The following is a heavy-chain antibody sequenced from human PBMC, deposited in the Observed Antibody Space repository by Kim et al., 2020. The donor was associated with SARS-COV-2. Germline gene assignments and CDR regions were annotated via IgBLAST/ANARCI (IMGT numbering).Heavy chain of an antibody. D-gene: IGHD3-9*01. CDR1: GGSISSSSYY. Sequence: SETLSLTCTVSGGSISSSSYYWGWIRQPPGKGLEWIGSIYYSGSTYYNPSLKSRVTISVDTSKNQFSLKLSSVTAADTAVYYCARDPQVLRYFDWWGQGTLVTVSS. CDR2: IYYSGST. V-gene: IGHV4-39*07. J-gene: IGHJ4*02. CDR3: ARDPQVLRYFDW.